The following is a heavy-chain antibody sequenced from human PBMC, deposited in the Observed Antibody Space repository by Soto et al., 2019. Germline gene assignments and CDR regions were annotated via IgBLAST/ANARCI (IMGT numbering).Heavy chain of an antibody. V-gene: IGHV4-34*01. D-gene: IGHD1-26*01. CDR2: IDQSGGHHTGST. CDR3: AIGLKVGTTIYWYFDL. J-gene: IGHJ2*01. CDR1: GGSFSGFY. Sequence: QVQLHQWGTELLKPSETLSLTCAVDGGSFSGFYWNWIRQTPGKGLEWIGEIDQSGGHHTGSTNHSSSLESRLIISGDTSKKQLSLKLKSVTAADTALCYCAIGLKVGTTIYWYFDLWGRGPLVTVSS.